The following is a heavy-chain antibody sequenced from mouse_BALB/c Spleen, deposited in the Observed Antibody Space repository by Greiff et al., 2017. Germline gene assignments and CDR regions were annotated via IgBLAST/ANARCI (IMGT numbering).Heavy chain of an antibody. CDR2: ISSGSSTI. CDR3: ARSRGPYAMDY. V-gene: IGHV5-17*02. Sequence: DVHLVESGGGLVQPGGSRKLSCAASGFTFSSFGMHWVRQAPEKGLEWVAYISSGSSTIYYADTVKGRFTISRDNPKNTLFLQMTSLRSEDTAMYYCARSRGPYAMDYWGQGTSVTVSS. CDR1: GFTFSSFG. J-gene: IGHJ4*01.